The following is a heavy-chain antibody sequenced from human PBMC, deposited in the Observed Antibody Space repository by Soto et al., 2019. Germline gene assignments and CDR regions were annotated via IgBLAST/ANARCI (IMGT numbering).Heavy chain of an antibody. D-gene: IGHD4-17*01. Sequence: QVQLVQSGAEVKKPGSSVKVSCKASGGSFSTYGINWVRLAPGQGLEWMGGIIPKFGTTNYAQKFRGRVTITADESTNTADMELNYLRYEDTAVYFCARELVPYYGGNSRPLDYGGEGTLVTVSS. V-gene: IGHV1-69*13. J-gene: IGHJ4*02. CDR1: GGSFSTYG. CDR2: IIPKFGTT. CDR3: ARELVPYYGGNSRPLDY.